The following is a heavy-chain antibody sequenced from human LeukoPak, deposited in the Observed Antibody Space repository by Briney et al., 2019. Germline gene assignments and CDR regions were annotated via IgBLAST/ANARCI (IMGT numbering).Heavy chain of an antibody. V-gene: IGHV4-4*07. Sequence: SETLSLTCTVSGGSISNYFWSGVRQPAGKGLEWIGRIYSTGRSDYNPSLKSRITMSVDTSKNQFSLKLSSVTAADTAVYYCARDGPRSGYDLGHFDNLGQGTLVTASS. CDR2: IYSTGRS. J-gene: IGHJ4*02. D-gene: IGHD5-12*01. CDR1: GGSISNYF. CDR3: ARDGPRSGYDLGHFDN.